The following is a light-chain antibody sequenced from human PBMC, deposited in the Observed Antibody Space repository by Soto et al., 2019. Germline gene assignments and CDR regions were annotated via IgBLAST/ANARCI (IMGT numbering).Light chain of an antibody. J-gene: IGKJ1*01. V-gene: IGKV3-20*01. CDR2: GAS. Sequence: EIVLTHSPGTLSLSPGERATLSCRASQNVKNNYLAWYQQKPGQAPRLVIYGASNRATGIPDRFSGSGSGTEFTLTISRLEPEDFAVYYCQHYGSSPEWTFGQGTKVDIK. CDR3: QHYGSSPEWT. CDR1: QNVKNNY.